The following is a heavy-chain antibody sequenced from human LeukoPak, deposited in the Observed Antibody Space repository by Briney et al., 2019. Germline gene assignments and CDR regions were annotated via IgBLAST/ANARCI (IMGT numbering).Heavy chain of an antibody. Sequence: PGGSLRLSCAASGFVFNNYGLTWVRQAPGKGLEWVSAISNDGGGTTYADFVKGRFTISRDNSKNTLFLQMNSLRAEDTALYYCAKGSSGYFLDLWVHGTLVTVSS. CDR3: AKGSSGYFLDL. CDR2: ISNDGGGT. J-gene: IGHJ5*02. V-gene: IGHV3-23*01. D-gene: IGHD3-22*01. CDR1: GFVFNNYG.